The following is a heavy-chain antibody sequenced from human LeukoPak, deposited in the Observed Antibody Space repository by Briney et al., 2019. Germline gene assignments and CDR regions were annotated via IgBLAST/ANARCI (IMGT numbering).Heavy chain of an antibody. V-gene: IGHV1-46*01. J-gene: IGHJ5*02. CDR1: GYTFTSYY. CDR2: INPSGGIT. CDR3: ASDLSSGSPPSWFDP. D-gene: IGHD1-26*01. Sequence: ASVKVSCKASGYTFTSYYMHCVRQAPGQGLEWMGIINPSGGITSYAQKFQGRVTMTRDTSTSTVHMGLSSLRSEAPAPYYCASDLSSGSPPSWFDPWGQGTLVTVSS.